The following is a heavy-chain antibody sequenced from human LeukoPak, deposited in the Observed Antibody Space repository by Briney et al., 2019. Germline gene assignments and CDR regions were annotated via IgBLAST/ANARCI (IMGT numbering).Heavy chain of an antibody. Sequence: SETLSLTCTVSGGSIISYSYYWGWIRQSPGKGLEWIGNIYYSGNTYYNPSLKSRVTISVDTSKTQFSLKLNSVTAADTAVYYCAKSPSWGSGLDAFDIWGQGTMATVSS. D-gene: IGHD7-27*01. V-gene: IGHV4-39*07. CDR3: AKSPSWGSGLDAFDI. J-gene: IGHJ3*02. CDR1: GGSIISYSYY. CDR2: IYYSGNT.